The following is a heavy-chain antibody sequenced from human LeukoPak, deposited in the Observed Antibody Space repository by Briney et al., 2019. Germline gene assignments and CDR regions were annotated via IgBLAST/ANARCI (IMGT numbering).Heavy chain of an antibody. J-gene: IGHJ4*02. CDR1: GFTFSSYA. D-gene: IGHD3-22*01. Sequence: GGSLRLSCAASGFTFSSYAMSWVRQAPGKGLEWVSTISGGSGSTYCADSVKGRFTISRDNSKNTLYLQMNSLRDEDTAVYYCAKHRFESGGYHSTDWGQGTLVTVSS. V-gene: IGHV3-23*01. CDR2: ISGGSGST. CDR3: AKHRFESGGYHSTD.